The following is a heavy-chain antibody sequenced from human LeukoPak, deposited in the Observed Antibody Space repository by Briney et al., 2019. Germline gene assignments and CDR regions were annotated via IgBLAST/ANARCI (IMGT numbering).Heavy chain of an antibody. Sequence: GGSLRLSCAASGFSFSTHSTNWVRQAPGKGLEWVSSISSSSSYIYYADSVKGRFAISRDNAQNSLYLQMNSLRAEDTALYYCAREITAAGNYFDYWGQGTLVTVSS. J-gene: IGHJ4*02. D-gene: IGHD6-13*01. CDR1: GFSFSTHS. V-gene: IGHV3-21*01. CDR2: ISSSSSYI. CDR3: AREITAAGNYFDY.